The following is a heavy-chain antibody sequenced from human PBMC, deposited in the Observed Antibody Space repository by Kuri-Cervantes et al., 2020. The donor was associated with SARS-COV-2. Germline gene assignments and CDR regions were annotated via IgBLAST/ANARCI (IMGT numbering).Heavy chain of an antibody. V-gene: IGHV3-64D*06. CDR2: ISSNGGST. D-gene: IGHD3-22*01. CDR1: GFTFSSYA. J-gene: IGHJ4*02. CDR3: ARDAGYYDSSGYRYYFDY. Sequence: GESLKISCSASGFTFSSYAMHWVRQAPGKGLEYVSAISSNGGSTYYADSVKGRFTISRDNSKNTLYLQMSSLRAEDTAVYYCARDAGYYDSSGYRYYFDYWGQGTLVTVSS.